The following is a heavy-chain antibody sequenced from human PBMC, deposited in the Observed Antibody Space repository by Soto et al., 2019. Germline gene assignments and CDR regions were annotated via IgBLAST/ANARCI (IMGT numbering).Heavy chain of an antibody. Sequence: EVQLLESGGGLVQPGGSLRLSCAASGFTFSSYTMSWVRQAPGKGLEWVSAISSGGGTSHYADSVKGRFTISRDNSKNTLYLQMNSLRAEDTAVYYCAKGETTVTDPWGFAYWGQGTLVTVSS. CDR3: AKGETTVTDPWGFAY. J-gene: IGHJ4*02. V-gene: IGHV3-23*01. CDR2: ISSGGGTS. CDR1: GFTFSSYT. D-gene: IGHD4-17*01.